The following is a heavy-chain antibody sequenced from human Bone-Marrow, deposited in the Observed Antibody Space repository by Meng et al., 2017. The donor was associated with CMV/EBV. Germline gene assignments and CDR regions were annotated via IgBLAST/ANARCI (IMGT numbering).Heavy chain of an antibody. J-gene: IGHJ5*02. CDR3: ARGVGMVLLWFGGPDWFDP. CDR2: ISAYNGNT. D-gene: IGHD3-10*01. V-gene: IGHV1-18*01. CDR1: GYTFTSYG. Sequence: ASVKVSCKASGYTFTSYGISWVRQAPGQGLEGMGWISAYNGNTNYAQKLQGRVTMTTDTSTSTAYMELRSLRSYDTAVYYCARGVGMVLLWFGGPDWFDPWGQGTLVTVSS.